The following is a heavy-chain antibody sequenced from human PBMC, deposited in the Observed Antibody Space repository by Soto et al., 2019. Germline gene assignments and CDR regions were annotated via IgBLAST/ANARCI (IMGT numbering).Heavy chain of an antibody. D-gene: IGHD3-22*01. CDR2: MNPNSGNT. J-gene: IGHJ6*03. V-gene: IGHV1-8*01. Sequence: ASVKVSCKASGYTFTSYDINWVRQATGQGLEWMGWMNPNSGNTGYAQKFQGRVTMTRNISISTAYMELSSLRSEDTAVYYCARIAHYYYYMDVWGKGTTVTVSS. CDR3: ARIAHYYYYMDV. CDR1: GYTFTSYD.